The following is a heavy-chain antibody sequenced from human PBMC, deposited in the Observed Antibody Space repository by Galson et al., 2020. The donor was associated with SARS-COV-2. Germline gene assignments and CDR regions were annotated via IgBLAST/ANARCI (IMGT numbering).Heavy chain of an antibody. D-gene: IGHD6-13*01. J-gene: IGHJ3*02. CDR3: ARGPSSSWTNGAYDI. CDR2: INSDGSFT. V-gene: IGHV3-74*01. Sequence: GGSLRLSCAASGFTFSSYWMHWVRQVPGKGLVWVSRINSDGSFTDYADSVKGRFTISRDNAKNTVYLQMNSLRVEDTAVYYCARGPSSSWTNGAYDIWGQGTMVTVS. CDR1: GFTFSSYW.